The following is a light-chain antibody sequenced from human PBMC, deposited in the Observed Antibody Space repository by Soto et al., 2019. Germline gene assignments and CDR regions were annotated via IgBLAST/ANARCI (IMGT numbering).Light chain of an antibody. Sequence: EIVLTQSPGTLSLSPGERATLSCRASQRITSNYLAWYQQKPGQTPRLVIYGASSRATGIPDRFSGSGSGTDFTLTISRLEPEDFAVYYCQQYGSSPLTFGQGTKVEVK. CDR3: QQYGSSPLT. J-gene: IGKJ1*01. CDR1: QRITSNY. V-gene: IGKV3-20*01. CDR2: GAS.